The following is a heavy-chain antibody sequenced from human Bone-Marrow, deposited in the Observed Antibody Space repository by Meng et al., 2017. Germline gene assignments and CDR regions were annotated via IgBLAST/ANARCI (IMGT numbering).Heavy chain of an antibody. V-gene: IGHV4-59*01. D-gene: IGHD3-10*01. Sequence: SETLSLTCTVSGLSISNYYWTWIRQSPGRGLEWIGDIYYSGSTSASLTKSNPSLKSRVTFSIDTSTGQFSLNLTSVTAADAAVYYCARDSRFYYGSGPFDFWGRGTPVTVSS. CDR1: GLSISNYY. CDR2: IYYSGSTSASLT. J-gene: IGHJ4*02. CDR3: ARDSRFYYGSGPFDF.